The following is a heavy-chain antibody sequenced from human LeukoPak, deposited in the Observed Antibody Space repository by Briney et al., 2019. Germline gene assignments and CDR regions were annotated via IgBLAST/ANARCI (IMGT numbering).Heavy chain of an antibody. Sequence: SQTLSLTCAISGDNVSSNSAAWNWIRQSPSRGLEWLGRTYYRSKWYNDYAVSVKSRITINPDTFKNQFSLQMNSVTPEDTAVYYCARDLNLYGDHGFYDYWGQGTLVTVSS. CDR1: GDNVSSNSAA. CDR2: TYYRSKWYN. D-gene: IGHD4-17*01. V-gene: IGHV6-1*01. J-gene: IGHJ4*02. CDR3: ARDLNLYGDHGFYDY.